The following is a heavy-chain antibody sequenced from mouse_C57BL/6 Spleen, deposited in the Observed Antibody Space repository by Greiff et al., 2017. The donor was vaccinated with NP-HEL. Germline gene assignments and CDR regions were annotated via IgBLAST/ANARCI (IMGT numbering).Heavy chain of an antibody. CDR2: ILPGSGST. V-gene: IGHV1-9*01. D-gene: IGHD2-5*01. CDR1: GYTFTGYW. J-gene: IGHJ4*01. Sequence: VQLQQSGAELMKPGASVKLSCKATGYTFTGYWIEWVKQRPGHGLEWIGEILPGSGSTNYNEKFKGKATFTADTSSNTAYLQLSSLTSEDTAVYYCARSGSNYPYYAMDYWGQGTSVTVSS. CDR3: ARSGSNYPYYAMDY.